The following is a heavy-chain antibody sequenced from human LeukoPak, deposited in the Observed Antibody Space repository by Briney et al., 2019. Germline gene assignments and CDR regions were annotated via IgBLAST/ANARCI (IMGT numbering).Heavy chain of an antibody. CDR2: ISGSGGST. Sequence: GGSLRLSCAASGFTFSSYAMSWVRQAPGKGLEWVSAISGSGGSTYYADSVKGRFTISRDNSKNTLYLQMNSLRAEDTAVYYCAKDFIAAENYHYYGMDAWGQGTTVTVSS. CDR1: GFTFSSYA. D-gene: IGHD6-13*01. V-gene: IGHV3-23*01. CDR3: AKDFIAAENYHYYGMDA. J-gene: IGHJ6*02.